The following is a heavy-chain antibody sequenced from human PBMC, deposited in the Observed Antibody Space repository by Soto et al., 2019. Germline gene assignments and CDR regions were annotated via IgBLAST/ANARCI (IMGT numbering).Heavy chain of an antibody. D-gene: IGHD5-12*01. CDR3: AREGVAPYYYYGMDV. J-gene: IGHJ6*02. CDR2: INPSTGST. V-gene: IGHV1-46*01. Sequence: ASVKVSCKASGYTFTSEYIHWVRQAPGQGLEWMGIINPSTGSTSYAQKFQGRVTMTTDTSTSTVHMEVRSLRSDDTAVYYCAREGVAPYYYYGMDVWGQGTPVTVSS. CDR1: GYTFTSEY.